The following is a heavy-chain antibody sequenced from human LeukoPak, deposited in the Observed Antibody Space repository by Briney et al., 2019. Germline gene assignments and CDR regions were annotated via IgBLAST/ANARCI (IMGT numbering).Heavy chain of an antibody. D-gene: IGHD6-6*01. CDR1: GYTFTGYY. CDR3: ARVWGQLANWFDP. Sequence: ASVEVSCKASGYTFTGYYMHWVRQAPGQGLEWMGWINPNSGGTNYAQKFQGRVTMTRDTSISTAYMELSRLRSDDTAVYYCARVWGQLANWFDPWGQGTLVTVSS. V-gene: IGHV1-2*02. CDR2: INPNSGGT. J-gene: IGHJ5*02.